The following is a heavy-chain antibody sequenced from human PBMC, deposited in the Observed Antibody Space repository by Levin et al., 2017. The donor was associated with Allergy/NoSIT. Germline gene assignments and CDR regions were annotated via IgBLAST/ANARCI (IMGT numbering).Heavy chain of an antibody. CDR1: GFTFRSYW. Sequence: LSLTCAASGFTFRSYWMSWVRQTPGKGLEWVANIKQDGSEKYYVDSVKGRFTISRDNAKNSLYLQMNSLRAEDTAVYYCAGVDTAPYYYYGMDVWGQGTTVTVSS. CDR3: AGVDTAPYYYYGMDV. CDR2: IKQDGSEK. D-gene: IGHD5-18*01. V-gene: IGHV3-7*01. J-gene: IGHJ6*02.